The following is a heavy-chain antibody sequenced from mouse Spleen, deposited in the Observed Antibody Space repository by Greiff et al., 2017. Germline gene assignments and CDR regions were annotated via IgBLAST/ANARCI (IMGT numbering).Heavy chain of an antibody. CDR2: ISSGGSYT. D-gene: IGHD4-1*01. CDR1: GFTFSSYG. J-gene: IGHJ2*01. CDR3: ARQAGIVDYFDY. V-gene: IGHV5-6*01. Sequence: EVKLMESGGDLVKPGGSLKLSCAASGFTFSSYGMSWVRQTPDKRLEWVATISSGGSYTYYPDSVKGRFTISRDNAKNTLYLQMSSLKSEDTAMYYCARQAGIVDYFDYWGQGTTLTVSS.